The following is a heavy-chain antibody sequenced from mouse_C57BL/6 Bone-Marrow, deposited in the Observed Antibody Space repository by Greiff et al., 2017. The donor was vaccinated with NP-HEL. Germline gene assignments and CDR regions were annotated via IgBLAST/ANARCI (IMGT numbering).Heavy chain of an antibody. CDR1: GYTFTEYT. CDR3: ARHEGIPYYYGSSYVPWFAY. CDR2: FYPGSGSI. J-gene: IGHJ3*01. V-gene: IGHV1-62-2*01. D-gene: IGHD1-1*01. Sequence: QVQLKESGAELVKPGASVKLSCKASGYTFTEYTIHWVKQRSGQGLEWIGWFYPGSGSIKYNEKFKDKATLTADKSSSTVYMELSRLTSEDSAVYFCARHEGIPYYYGSSYVPWFAYWGQGTLVTVSA.